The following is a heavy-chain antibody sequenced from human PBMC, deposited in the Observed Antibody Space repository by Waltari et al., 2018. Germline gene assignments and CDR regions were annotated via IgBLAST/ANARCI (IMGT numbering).Heavy chain of an antibody. CDR3: VRDRCGRDDV. CDR1: GFTFSTFW. V-gene: IGHV3-74*01. J-gene: IGHJ3*01. D-gene: IGHD2-21*01. CDR2: IKPDGTST. Sequence: EVQLVESGGGLVHPGGSLRLSSEASGFTFSTFWMHWVRHLPGKGLVWVSNIKPDGTSTDYGDSVEGRYTSSRDNAKNTWDLQMKRLRAEDTAIYYCVRDRCGRDDVWGQGTMVTVSS.